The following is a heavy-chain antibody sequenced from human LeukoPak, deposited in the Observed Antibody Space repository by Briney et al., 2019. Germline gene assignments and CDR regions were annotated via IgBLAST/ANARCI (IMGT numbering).Heavy chain of an antibody. CDR3: ARGGYYYYYGMDV. CDR1: GFTFSSYW. V-gene: IGHV3-74*01. CDR2: INSYGTST. Sequence: GGSLRLSCAASGFTFSSYWMHWVRQAPRKGLVWVSRINSYGTSTSYADSVKGRFTISRDNAKNTLYLQLNSLRAEDTAVYYCARGGYYYYYGMDVWGQGTTVTVSS. J-gene: IGHJ6*02.